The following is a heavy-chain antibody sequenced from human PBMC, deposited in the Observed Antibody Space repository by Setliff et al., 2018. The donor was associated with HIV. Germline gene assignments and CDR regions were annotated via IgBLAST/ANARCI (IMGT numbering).Heavy chain of an antibody. CDR1: GGSITSHY. D-gene: IGHD3-10*01. J-gene: IGHJ4*02. CDR2: MSYSGST. Sequence: SETLSLTCTVSGGSITSHYWSWIRQPPGKGLEWIGYMSYSGSTNYNPSLKSRVTISVDTSKNQFSLKVSSVTAADTAVYYCARSPIGIRGVPYYFDSWGQGTLVTVSS. V-gene: IGHV4-59*11. CDR3: ARSPIGIRGVPYYFDS.